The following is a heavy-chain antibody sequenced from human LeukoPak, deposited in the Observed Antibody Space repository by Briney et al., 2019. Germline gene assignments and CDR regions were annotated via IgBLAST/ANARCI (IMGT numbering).Heavy chain of an antibody. Sequence: GGSLRLSCAASRFTFSSYTMNWVRQAPGKGLEWVSSISSSSSYIYYADSVKGRFTISRDNAKNSLYLQMNSLRAEDTAVYYCARVSSGWSSNWFDPWGQGTLVTVSS. D-gene: IGHD6-19*01. J-gene: IGHJ5*02. CDR1: RFTFSSYT. CDR3: ARVSSGWSSNWFDP. V-gene: IGHV3-21*01. CDR2: ISSSSSYI.